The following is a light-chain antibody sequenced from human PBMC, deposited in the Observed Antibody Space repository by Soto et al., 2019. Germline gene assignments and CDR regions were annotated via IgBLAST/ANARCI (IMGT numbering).Light chain of an antibody. V-gene: IGKV3-20*01. CDR1: QSISSN. Sequence: EIVMTQSXXXLSVSPGERATLSCRASQSISSNLAWYQQNPGQAPRLLIYDASNRATGIPARFSGSGSGTAFTLTISRLEPEDFAVYCCPQYGSSPPRTFGQGTKVDIK. CDR2: DAS. J-gene: IGKJ1*01. CDR3: PQYGSSPPRT.